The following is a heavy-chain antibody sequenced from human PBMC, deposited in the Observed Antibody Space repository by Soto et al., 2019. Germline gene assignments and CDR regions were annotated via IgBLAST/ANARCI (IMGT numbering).Heavy chain of an antibody. J-gene: IGHJ3*02. D-gene: IGHD3-22*01. CDR2: IWYDGSNK. CDR3: ARDSADSSVRTFDI. Sequence: GGSLRLSCVASGFTFSSYGMHWVRQAPGKGLEWVAVIWYDGSNKYYADSVKGRFTISRDNSKNTLYLQMNSLRAEDTAVYYCARDSADSSVRTFDIWGQGTMVTVSS. CDR1: GFTFSSYG. V-gene: IGHV3-33*01.